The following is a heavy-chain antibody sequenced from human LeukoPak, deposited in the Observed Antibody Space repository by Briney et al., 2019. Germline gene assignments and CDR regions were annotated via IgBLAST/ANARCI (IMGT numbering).Heavy chain of an antibody. CDR3: ARGASALDYSSDWRIDY. D-gene: IGHD6-19*01. CDR1: GYTFISYY. J-gene: IGHJ4*02. V-gene: IGHV1-46*01. CDR2: VNPSGGST. Sequence: ASVKVSCKASGYTFISYYMHWVRQAPGQGLEWMGRVNPSGGSTRYAQKFRGRVTLTRDTSTSTVYMELSSLRSEDTAVYYCARGASALDYSSDWRIDYWGQGTLVTVSS.